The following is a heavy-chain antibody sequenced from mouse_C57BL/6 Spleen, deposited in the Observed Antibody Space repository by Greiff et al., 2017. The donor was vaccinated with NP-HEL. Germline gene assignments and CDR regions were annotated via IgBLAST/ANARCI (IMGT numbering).Heavy chain of an antibody. CDR3: ARSYGSSYVWFAY. D-gene: IGHD1-1*01. Sequence: QVQLQQPGAELVKPGASVKMSCKASGYTFTSYWITWVKQRPGQGLEWIGDIYPGSGSTNYNEKFKSKATLTVDTSSSTAYTQLSSLTSEDSAVYYCARSYGSSYVWFAYWGQGTLVTVSA. CDR1: GYTFTSYW. CDR2: IYPGSGST. V-gene: IGHV1-55*01. J-gene: IGHJ3*01.